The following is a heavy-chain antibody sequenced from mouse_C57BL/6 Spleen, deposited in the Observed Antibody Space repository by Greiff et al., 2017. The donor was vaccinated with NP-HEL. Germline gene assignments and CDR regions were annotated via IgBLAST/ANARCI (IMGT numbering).Heavy chain of an antibody. Sequence: QVQLKQSGAELVKPGASVKMSCKASGYTFTSYWITWVKQRPGQGLEWIGDIYPGSGSTNYNEKFKSKATLTVDTSSSTAYMQLSSLTSEDSAVYYCARDGLGRGYFDYWGQGTTLTVSS. CDR2: IYPGSGST. CDR3: ARDGLGRGYFDY. D-gene: IGHD4-1*01. J-gene: IGHJ2*01. V-gene: IGHV1-55*01. CDR1: GYTFTSYW.